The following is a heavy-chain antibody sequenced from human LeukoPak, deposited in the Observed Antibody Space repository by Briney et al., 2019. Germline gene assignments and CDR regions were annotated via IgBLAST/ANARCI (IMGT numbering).Heavy chain of an antibody. CDR3: ARRNSSSLNWFDP. Sequence: SSETLSLTCTVSGGSITSSRYYWGWIRQAPGKGLEWVGSVFYSGNAYYNPSLKSRVTISVDTSKNQFSLRLNSVTATDTAVYYCARRNSSSLNWFDPWRQGTLVTVSS. CDR2: VFYSGNA. CDR1: GGSITSSRYY. J-gene: IGHJ5*02. D-gene: IGHD6-13*01. V-gene: IGHV4-39*01.